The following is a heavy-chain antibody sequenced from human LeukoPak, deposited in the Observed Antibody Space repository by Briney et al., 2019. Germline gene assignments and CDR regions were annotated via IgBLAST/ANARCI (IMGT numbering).Heavy chain of an antibody. V-gene: IGHV3-15*01. CDR2: IKRKTYGGTT. CDR1: GFTFSNAW. Sequence: GGSLRLSCAASVSGFTFSNAWLGWVRQGPGKGLEWVGRIKRKTYGGTTDYGAPVKGRFTISRDDSKNTLYLQMNSLKTEDTAVYYCTTAFFGCTSTSCYEAYYYYGMDVWGKGTTVTVSS. D-gene: IGHD2-2*01. J-gene: IGHJ6*04. CDR3: TTAFFGCTSTSCYEAYYYYGMDV.